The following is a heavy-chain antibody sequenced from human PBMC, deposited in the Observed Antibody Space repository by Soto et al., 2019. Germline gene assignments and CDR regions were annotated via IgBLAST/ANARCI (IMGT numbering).Heavy chain of an antibody. Sequence: QVQLVQSGPEVKKPGASVKVSCRVSGYNFTSYESTWVRQAPGQGLEWMGWISGYNGITNYAQKFQGRVTMTTETSTSTAYMELRSLRSDDTAVYYCAKNSGPNWYFDLWGRGTLVTVSS. CDR1: GYNFTSYE. V-gene: IGHV1-18*01. CDR3: AKNSGPNWYFDL. D-gene: IGHD1-26*01. CDR2: ISGYNGIT. J-gene: IGHJ2*01.